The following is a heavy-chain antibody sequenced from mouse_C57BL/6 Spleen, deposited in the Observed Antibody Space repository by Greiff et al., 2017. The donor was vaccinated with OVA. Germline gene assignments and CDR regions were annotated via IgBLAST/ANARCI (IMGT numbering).Heavy chain of an antibody. J-gene: IGHJ3*01. V-gene: IGHV1-26*01. Sequence: EVQLQQSGPELVKPGASVKISCKASGYTFTDYYMNWVKQSHGKSLEWIGDINPNNGGTSYNQKFKGKATLTVDKSSSTAYMELRSLTSEDSAVYYCARVWDRTWFAYWGQGTLVTVSA. D-gene: IGHD4-1*01. CDR2: INPNNGGT. CDR1: GYTFTDYY. CDR3: ARVWDRTWFAY.